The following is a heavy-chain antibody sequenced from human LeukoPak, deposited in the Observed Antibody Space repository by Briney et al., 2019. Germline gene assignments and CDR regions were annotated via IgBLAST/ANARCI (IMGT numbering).Heavy chain of an antibody. J-gene: IGHJ4*02. V-gene: IGHV4-34*01. CDR1: GGSFSGYY. D-gene: IGHD2-21*02. CDR2: INHSGST. CDR3: AVLPRAYCGGDCYYDSDY. Sequence: SETLSLTCAVYGGSFSGYYWSWIRQPPGKGLEWIGEINHSGSTNYNPSIKSRVTISVDTSKNQFSLKLSSVTAADTAVYYCAVLPRAYCGGDCYYDSDYWGQGTLVTVSS.